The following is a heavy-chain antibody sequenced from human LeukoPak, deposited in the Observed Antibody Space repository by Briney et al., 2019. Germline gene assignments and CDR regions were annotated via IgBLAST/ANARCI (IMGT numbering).Heavy chain of an antibody. Sequence: GGSLRLSCAASGFTFSNSGMHWVRQAPRKGLEWVTLIWYDGSNQYYADSGKGRFTISRDNSKNKLYLQMNSLRAEDTAVYYCTTEGALTGSNAAFDIWGQGTMVTVSS. J-gene: IGHJ3*02. CDR3: TTEGALTGSNAAFDI. V-gene: IGHV3-33*01. CDR1: GFTFSNSG. CDR2: IWYDGSNQ. D-gene: IGHD3-9*01.